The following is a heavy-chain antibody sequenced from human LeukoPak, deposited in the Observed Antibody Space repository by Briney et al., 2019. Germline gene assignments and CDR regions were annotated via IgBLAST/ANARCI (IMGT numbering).Heavy chain of an antibody. CDR1: GGSISSGGYY. V-gene: IGHV4-31*03. Sequence: SQTLSLTCTVSGGSISSGGYYWSWIRQHPGKGLEWIGYIYYSGSTYYNPSLKSRVTISVDTSKNQSSLKLSSVTAADTAVYYCARENVILAYGMDVWGQGITVTVSS. J-gene: IGHJ6*02. CDR3: ARENVILAYGMDV. D-gene: IGHD3/OR15-3a*01. CDR2: IYYSGST.